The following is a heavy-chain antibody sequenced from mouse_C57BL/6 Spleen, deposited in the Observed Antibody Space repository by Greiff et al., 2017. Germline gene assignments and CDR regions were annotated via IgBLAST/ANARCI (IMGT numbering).Heavy chain of an antibody. Sequence: VQLKESGAELVRPGSSVKMSCKTSGYTFTSYGINWVKQRPGQGLEWIGYIYIGNGYTEYNEKFKGKATLTSDTSSSTAYMQLSSLTSEDSAIYFCARERLYSNLSYWYFDVWGTGTTVTVSS. D-gene: IGHD2-5*01. J-gene: IGHJ1*03. V-gene: IGHV1-58*01. CDR1: GYTFTSYG. CDR3: ARERLYSNLSYWYFDV. CDR2: IYIGNGYT.